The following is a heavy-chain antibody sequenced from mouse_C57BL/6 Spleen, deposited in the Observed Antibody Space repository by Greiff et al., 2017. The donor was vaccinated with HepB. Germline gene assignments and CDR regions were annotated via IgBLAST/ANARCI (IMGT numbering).Heavy chain of an antibody. CDR3: ARGEDDDYDGYAMDY. J-gene: IGHJ4*01. D-gene: IGHD2-4*01. Sequence: EVQLQQSGPELVKPGASVKISCKASGYTFTDYYMNWVKQSHGKSLEWIGDINPNNGGTSYNQKFKGKATLTVDKSSSTAYMELRSLISEDSAVYYCARGEDDDYDGYAMDYWGQGTSVTVSS. CDR1: GYTFTDYY. CDR2: INPNNGGT. V-gene: IGHV1-26*01.